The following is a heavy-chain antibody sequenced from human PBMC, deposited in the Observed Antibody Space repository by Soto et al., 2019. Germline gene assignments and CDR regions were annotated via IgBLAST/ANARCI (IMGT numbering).Heavy chain of an antibody. V-gene: IGHV4-34*01. Sequence: PSETLSLTCSVYGGSFSDYYWSWIRQPLGKGLEWSGELNHSGSTNYNPSLKSRFTISVHTSQNQFSLKLSSVTAADPAVYYCAGARKGSGSDYYYHYGMDVWGKGTTVTVSS. CDR2: LNHSGST. CDR3: AGARKGSGSDYYYHYGMDV. J-gene: IGHJ6*04. CDR1: GGSFSDYY. D-gene: IGHD3-3*01.